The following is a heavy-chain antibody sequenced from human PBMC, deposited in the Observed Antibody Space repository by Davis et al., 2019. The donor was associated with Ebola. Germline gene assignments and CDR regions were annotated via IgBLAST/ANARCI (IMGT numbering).Heavy chain of an antibody. D-gene: IGHD4-17*01. Sequence: GESLKISCEASGFSFSTYAMTWVRQAPGKGLEWVSTLGTSADTYYADSVKGRFTVSRDNSENMLYLQMSTLRAEDTAVYYCARHVNGDFWYFDLWGRGTRVTVSS. CDR2: LGTSADT. J-gene: IGHJ2*01. CDR3: ARHVNGDFWYFDL. V-gene: IGHV3-23*01. CDR1: GFSFSTYA.